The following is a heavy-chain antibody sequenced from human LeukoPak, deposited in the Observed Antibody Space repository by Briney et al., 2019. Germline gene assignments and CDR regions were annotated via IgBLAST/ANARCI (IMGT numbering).Heavy chain of an antibody. CDR3: ARVYDFWSGFNWFDP. J-gene: IGHJ5*02. Sequence: PSETLSLTRTVSGSSISSYYWSWIRQPAGKGLEWIGRIFTSGSTNYNPSLKSRVTMSVDTSKNQLSLKLSSVTAADTAVYYCARVYDFWSGFNWFDPWGQGTLVTVSS. CDR2: IFTSGST. CDR1: GSSISSYY. D-gene: IGHD3-3*01. V-gene: IGHV4-4*07.